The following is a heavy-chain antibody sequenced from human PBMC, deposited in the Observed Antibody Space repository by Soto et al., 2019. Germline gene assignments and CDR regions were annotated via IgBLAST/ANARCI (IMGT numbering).Heavy chain of an antibody. CDR3: AHRQGGGPPPPREMGFDY. Sequence: SGPTLVNPTQTLTLTCTFSGFSLSTSGVGVGWIRQPPGKALEWLALIYWDDDKRYSPSLKSRLTITKDTSKDQVVLTMTNMDPGDTPPFYFAHRQGGGPPPPREMGFDYWGQGTLVTVSS. D-gene: IGHD3-16*01. V-gene: IGHV2-5*02. J-gene: IGHJ4*02. CDR2: IYWDDDK. CDR1: GFSLSTSGVG.